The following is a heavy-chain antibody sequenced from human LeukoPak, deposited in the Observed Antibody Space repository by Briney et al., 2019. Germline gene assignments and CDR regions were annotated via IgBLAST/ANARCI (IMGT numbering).Heavy chain of an antibody. J-gene: IGHJ3*02. V-gene: IGHV3-30-3*01. CDR1: GFTFSSYA. D-gene: IGHD2-21*02. CDR3: ARAYCGGDCPVNDAFDI. Sequence: GGSLRLSCAASGFTFSSYAMHWVRQAPGKGLEWVAVISYDGSNKYYADSVKGRFTISRVNSKNTLYLQMNSLRAEDTAVYYCARAYCGGDCPVNDAFDIWGQGTMVTVSS. CDR2: ISYDGSNK.